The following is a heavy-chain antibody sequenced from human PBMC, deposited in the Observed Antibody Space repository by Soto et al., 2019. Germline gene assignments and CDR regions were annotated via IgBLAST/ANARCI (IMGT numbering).Heavy chain of an antibody. V-gene: IGHV1-69*13. CDR1: GGTFSSYA. CDR3: ARGIYSSSILGIYYFDY. J-gene: IGHJ4*02. Sequence: ASVKVSCKASGGTFSSYAISWVRQAPGQGLEWMGGIIPIFGTANYAQKFQGRVTITADESTSTAYMELSSLRSEDTAVYYCARGIYSSSILGIYYFDYWGQGTLVTVSS. CDR2: IIPIFGTA. D-gene: IGHD6-6*01.